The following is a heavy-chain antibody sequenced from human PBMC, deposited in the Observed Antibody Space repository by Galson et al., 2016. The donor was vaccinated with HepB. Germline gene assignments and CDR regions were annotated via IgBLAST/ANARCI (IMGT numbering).Heavy chain of an antibody. D-gene: IGHD6-19*01. Sequence: SLRPSCAASGFSFSLYGMHWVRQAPGKGLEWVALIWYDGETKYSAASVKGRFTISRDNSDNTLYLHMNSLRAEDTAVYYCARAGYSSSWFGDFDYWGQGTLVIVSS. CDR2: IWYDGETK. CDR3: ARAGYSSSWFGDFDY. J-gene: IGHJ4*02. CDR1: GFSFSLYG. V-gene: IGHV3-33*01.